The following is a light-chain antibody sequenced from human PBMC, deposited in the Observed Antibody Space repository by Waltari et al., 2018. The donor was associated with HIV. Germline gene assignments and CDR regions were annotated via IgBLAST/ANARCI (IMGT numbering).Light chain of an antibody. J-gene: IGLJ3*02. CDR2: GDT. Sequence: SVLTQPPSVSGAPGQSVSISCSGNASNLGAVFDVHWSRHSQGTAPKLVIFGDTVRPSGITDRFSGSRSLNSVSLDISGLRAEDAGDYYCQSYDISLTGLWVFGGGTKLTVL. CDR1: ASNLGAVFD. CDR3: QSYDISLTGLWV. V-gene: IGLV1-40*01.